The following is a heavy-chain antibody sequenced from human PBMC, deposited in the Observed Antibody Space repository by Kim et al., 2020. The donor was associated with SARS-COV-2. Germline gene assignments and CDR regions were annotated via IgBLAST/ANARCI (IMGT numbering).Heavy chain of an antibody. V-gene: IGHV3-23*01. Sequence: GGSLRLSCAASGFTFSSHAMSWVRQAPGKGLEWVSAISGSGGSTYYADSVKGRFTISRDNSKNTLYLQMNSLRAEDTAVYYCAKTPTLVLLWFGELSPFDYWGQGTLVTVSS. CDR1: GFTFSSHA. CDR2: ISGSGGST. D-gene: IGHD3-10*01. J-gene: IGHJ4*02. CDR3: AKTPTLVLLWFGELSPFDY.